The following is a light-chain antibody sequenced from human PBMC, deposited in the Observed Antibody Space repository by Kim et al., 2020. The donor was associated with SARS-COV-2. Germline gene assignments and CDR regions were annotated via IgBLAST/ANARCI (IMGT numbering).Light chain of an antibody. V-gene: IGLV2-8*01. CDR1: SSDVGGYNY. CDR2: EVS. J-gene: IGLJ3*02. Sequence: QSVTNSCTGTSSDVGGYNYVSWYQQHPGKAPKLMIYEVSKRPSGVPDRFSGSKSGNTASLTVSGLQAEDEADYYCSSYAGSNNLGVFGGGTQLTVL. CDR3: SSYAGSNNLGV.